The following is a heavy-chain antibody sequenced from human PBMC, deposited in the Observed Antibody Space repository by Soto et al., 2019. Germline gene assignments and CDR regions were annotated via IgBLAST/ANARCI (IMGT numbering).Heavy chain of an antibody. V-gene: IGHV4-34*01. J-gene: IGHJ4*02. CDR2: INHSGST. CDR3: ARRQDGYFDY. Sequence: PSETLSLTCAVYGGSFSGYYWSWIRQPPGKGLEWIGEINHSGSTNYNPSLKSRVTISVDTSKNQFSLKLSSVTAADTAVYYCARRQDGYFDYWGQGTLVTVSS. CDR1: GGSFSGYY.